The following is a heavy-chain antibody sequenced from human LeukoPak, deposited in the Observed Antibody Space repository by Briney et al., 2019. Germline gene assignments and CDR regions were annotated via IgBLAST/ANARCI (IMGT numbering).Heavy chain of an antibody. Sequence: PGGSLRLSCAASGFTFGNYAMSWVRQAPGKGLEWVSAISGSGDITYYAESVKGRFTISRDNSKNTLYLQMNSLRSDDTAVYYCARSPNILTAINDYWGQGTLVTVSS. V-gene: IGHV3-23*01. D-gene: IGHD3-9*01. J-gene: IGHJ4*02. CDR3: ARSPNILTAINDY. CDR1: GFTFGNYA. CDR2: ISGSGDIT.